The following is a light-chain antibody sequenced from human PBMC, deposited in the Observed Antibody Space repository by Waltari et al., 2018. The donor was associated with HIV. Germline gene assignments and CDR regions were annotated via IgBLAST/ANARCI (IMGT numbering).Light chain of an antibody. J-gene: IGLJ1*01. Sequence: QSVLTQPPSASGTPGQRVTIPCSGRSSNIGSQNVNWYQQLPGTAPKLLIYRNNQRPSGVPDRFSGSKSGTSASLSISGLRSEDEADYYCAAWDDSLSGYVFGTGTKVTVL. V-gene: IGLV1-47*01. CDR3: AAWDDSLSGYV. CDR1: SSNIGSQN. CDR2: RNN.